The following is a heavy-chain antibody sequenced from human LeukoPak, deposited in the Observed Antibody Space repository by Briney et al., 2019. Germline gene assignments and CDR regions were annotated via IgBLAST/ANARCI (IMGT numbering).Heavy chain of an antibody. CDR2: INPSGGST. Sequence: ASVKVSCKASGYTFTSYYMHWVRQAPGQGLEWMGIINPSGGSTTYAQKFQGRVTMTRDTSTSTVYMELSSLRSEDTAVYYCAGSGVVAPFDYWGQGTLVTVSS. V-gene: IGHV1-46*01. D-gene: IGHD2-15*01. CDR1: GYTFTSYY. CDR3: AGSGVVAPFDY. J-gene: IGHJ4*02.